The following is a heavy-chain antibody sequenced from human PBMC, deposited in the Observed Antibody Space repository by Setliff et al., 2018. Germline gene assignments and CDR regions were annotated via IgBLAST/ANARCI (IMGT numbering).Heavy chain of an antibody. D-gene: IGHD4-17*01. Sequence: PSETLSLTCAVSGYSISSPHYWGWIRQPPGKGLEWIGSIKHSGNTYYNPSLKSRVTISVDTSNNQFSLKLTSVTAADTAVYYCARDGGDGYGVDAYAGGGFDIWGQGTMVT. CDR3: ARDGGDGYGVDAYAGGGFDI. V-gene: IGHV4-38-2*02. J-gene: IGHJ3*02. CDR1: GYSISSPHY. CDR2: IKHSGNT.